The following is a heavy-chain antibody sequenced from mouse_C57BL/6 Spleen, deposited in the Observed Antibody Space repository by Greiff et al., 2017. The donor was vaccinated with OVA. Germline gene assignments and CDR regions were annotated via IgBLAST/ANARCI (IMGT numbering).Heavy chain of an antibody. CDR2: IWRGGST. CDR3: AKGGYDYDVGYAMGY. Sequence: VQLVESGPGLVQPSQSLSITCTVSGFSLTSYGVHWVRQSPGKGLEWLGVIWRGGSTDYNAAFMSRLSITKDNSKSQVFFKMNSLQADDTAIYYCAKGGYDYDVGYAMGYWGKGTSVTVSS. J-gene: IGHJ4*01. CDR1: GFSLTSYG. V-gene: IGHV2-5*01. D-gene: IGHD2-4*01.